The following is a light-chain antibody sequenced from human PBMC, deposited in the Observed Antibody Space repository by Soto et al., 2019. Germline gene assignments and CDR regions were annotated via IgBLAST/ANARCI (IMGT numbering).Light chain of an antibody. CDR2: TVS. CDR1: QTISSW. J-gene: IGKJ1*01. V-gene: IGKV1-5*03. CDR3: QHYNSYSEA. Sequence: DIQMTQSPSTLSGSVGDRVTITCRASQTISSWLAWYQQKPGKAPKRLIYTVSTLKSGVPSRCSGSGSGTEFTLTISSLQPDDFATYYCQHYNSYSEAFGQGPRWIS.